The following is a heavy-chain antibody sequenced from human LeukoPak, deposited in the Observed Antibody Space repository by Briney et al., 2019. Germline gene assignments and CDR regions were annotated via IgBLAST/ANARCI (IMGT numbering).Heavy chain of an antibody. D-gene: IGHD2-15*01. CDR3: AGDVVAPGLYFDL. CDR2: IKQDGGEK. CDR1: GFTFTDYW. Sequence: TGGSLRLSCAVSGFTFTDYWMNWVRQAPGKGLEWVASIKQDGGEKSYVDSVKGRSTISRDNAENSLYLQMSSLRVEDMAMYYCAGDVVAPGLYFDLWGQGSLVTVSS. J-gene: IGHJ4*01. V-gene: IGHV3-7*01.